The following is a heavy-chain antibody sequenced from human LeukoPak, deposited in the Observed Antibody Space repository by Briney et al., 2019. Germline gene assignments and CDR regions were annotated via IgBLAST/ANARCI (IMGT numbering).Heavy chain of an antibody. V-gene: IGHV1-18*04. CDR3: ARHAGYSSGWYWYFDL. CDR1: GYTFTTYY. D-gene: IGHD6-19*01. J-gene: IGHJ2*01. Sequence: ASVKVSCRASGYTFTTYYMHWVRQAPGQGLEWMGWISAYNGNTNYAQKLQGRVTMTTDTSTSTAYMELRSLRSDDTAVYYCARHAGYSSGWYWYFDLWGRGTLVTVSS. CDR2: ISAYNGNT.